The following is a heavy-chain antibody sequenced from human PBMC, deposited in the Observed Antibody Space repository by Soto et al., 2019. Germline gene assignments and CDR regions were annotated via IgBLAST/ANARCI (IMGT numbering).Heavy chain of an antibody. CDR3: ARDKSSGWYETNYYYYGMDV. CDR2: IYYSGCT. Sequence: QVQLQESGPGLVKPSQTLSLTCTVSGGSISSGGYYWSWIRQHPGKGLEWIGYIYYSGCTYYNPSLKSRVTISVDTSKNQFSLKLSSVTAADTAVYYCARDKSSGWYETNYYYYGMDVWGQGTTVTVSS. V-gene: IGHV4-31*03. CDR1: GGSISSGGYY. D-gene: IGHD6-19*01. J-gene: IGHJ6*02.